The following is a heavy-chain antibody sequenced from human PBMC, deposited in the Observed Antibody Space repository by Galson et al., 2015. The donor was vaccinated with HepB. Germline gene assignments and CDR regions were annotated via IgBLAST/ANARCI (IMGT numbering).Heavy chain of an antibody. D-gene: IGHD6-19*01. J-gene: IGHJ6*02. CDR3: TSGISLYSSDWLDFYGMDV. V-gene: IGHV3-49*04. Sequence: SLRLSCAVSGITFGDYAMSWVRQAPGKGLEWVGFIKSEAYSGTTAYAASVKGRFTFSRDDSKNIVYLQMNSLKTEDTAVYYCTSGISLYSSDWLDFYGMDVWGQGTTVTVSS. CDR1: GITFGDYA. CDR2: IKSEAYSGTT.